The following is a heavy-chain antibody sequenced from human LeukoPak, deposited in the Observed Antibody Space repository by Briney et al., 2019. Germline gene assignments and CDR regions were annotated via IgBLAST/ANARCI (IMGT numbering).Heavy chain of an antibody. CDR1: GGSISSGSYY. CDR2: IYTSGST. V-gene: IGHV4-61*02. D-gene: IGHD2-15*01. J-gene: IGHJ5*02. Sequence: SETLSLTCTVSGGSISSGSYYWSWIRQPAGKGLEWIGRIYTSGSTNYNPSLKSRVTISVDTSKNQFSLKLSSVTAAGTAVYYCARGYCSGGSCYGGYNWFDPWGQGTLVTVSS. CDR3: ARGYCSGGSCYGGYNWFDP.